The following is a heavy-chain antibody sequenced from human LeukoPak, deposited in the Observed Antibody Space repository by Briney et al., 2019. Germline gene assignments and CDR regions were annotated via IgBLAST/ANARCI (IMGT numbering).Heavy chain of an antibody. CDR1: GFTFSSYG. CDR3: AKDRGSSWFFDY. Sequence: GGSLRLSCAASGFTFSSYGMHWVRQAPGKGLEWVAVISYDGSNKYYADSVKGRFTISRDNSKNTLYLQMNSLRAEDTAVYYCAKDRGSSWFFDYWGQGTLV. D-gene: IGHD6-13*01. CDR2: ISYDGSNK. J-gene: IGHJ4*02. V-gene: IGHV3-30*18.